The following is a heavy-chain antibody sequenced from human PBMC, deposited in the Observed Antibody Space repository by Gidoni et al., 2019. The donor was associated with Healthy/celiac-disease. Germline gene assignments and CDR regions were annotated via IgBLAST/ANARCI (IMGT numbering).Heavy chain of an antibody. Sequence: EVQLLESGGGLVQPGGCVRLSCAASGFTFSSYSMSWVRQAPGKGLVWVPAISGSGGSTHYADSVKGRFTISRDNSKNTLYLQMNSLRAEDTAVYYFAKDPSEAALYYFDYWGQGTLVTVSS. CDR2: ISGSGGST. D-gene: IGHD6-13*01. CDR1: GFTFSSYS. CDR3: AKDPSEAALYYFDY. J-gene: IGHJ4*02. V-gene: IGHV3-23*01.